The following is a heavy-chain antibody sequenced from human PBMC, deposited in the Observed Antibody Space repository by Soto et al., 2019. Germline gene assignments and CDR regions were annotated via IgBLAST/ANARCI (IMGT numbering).Heavy chain of an antibody. CDR1: GGSISSSSYY. CDR3: ARLCSCGSCYSDFNWFDP. Sequence: SEALSLTCTVSGGSISSSSYYLRRIRQPPGKGLEWIGRIYYSASTYDNPSLKSRVTISVDTSKNQFSLKLSSVTAADTAVYYCARLCSCGSCYSDFNWFDPWSQGTLVTVSS. CDR2: IYYSAST. V-gene: IGHV4-39*01. J-gene: IGHJ5*02. D-gene: IGHD2-15*01.